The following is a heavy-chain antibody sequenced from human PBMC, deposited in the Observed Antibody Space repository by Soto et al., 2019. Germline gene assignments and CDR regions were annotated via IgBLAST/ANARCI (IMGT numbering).Heavy chain of an antibody. D-gene: IGHD7-27*01. CDR1: GYTFTSYY. Sequence: ASVKVSCKASGYTFTSYYRHWVRQAPGQGLEWMGIINPSGGSTSYAQKFQGRVTMTRDTSTSTVYMELSSLRSEDTAVYYCARVQGLGYFQHWGQGTLVTVSS. CDR3: ARVQGLGYFQH. V-gene: IGHV1-46*01. CDR2: INPSGGST. J-gene: IGHJ1*01.